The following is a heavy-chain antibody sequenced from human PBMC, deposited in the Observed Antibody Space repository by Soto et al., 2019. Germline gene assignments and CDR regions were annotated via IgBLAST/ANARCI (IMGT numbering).Heavy chain of an antibody. Sequence: GASVKVSCKASGYTFTSYYMHWVRQAPGQGLEWMGIINPSGGSTSYAQKFQGRVTMTRDTSTSTVYMELSSLRSEDTAVYYCARDQGFWGGETYSSSSLRPYYYYGMDVWGQGTTVTVSS. J-gene: IGHJ6*02. CDR3: ARDQGFWGGETYSSSSLRPYYYYGMDV. CDR1: GYTFTSYY. D-gene: IGHD6-6*01. CDR2: INPSGGST. V-gene: IGHV1-46*01.